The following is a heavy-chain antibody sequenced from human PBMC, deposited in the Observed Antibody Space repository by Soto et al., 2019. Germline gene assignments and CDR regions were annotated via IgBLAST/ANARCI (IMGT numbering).Heavy chain of an antibody. Sequence: GGSLRLSCGAAGLSSSRSAMSWVRQAPGKGLEWVANINQDGSEKYCADSVKGRFTISRDNAKNSLYLQMDSLRVEDTALYYCFNVAFGYWGRGTLVTVSS. CDR2: INQDGSEK. CDR1: GLSSSRSA. CDR3: FNVAFGY. V-gene: IGHV3-7*01. J-gene: IGHJ4*02.